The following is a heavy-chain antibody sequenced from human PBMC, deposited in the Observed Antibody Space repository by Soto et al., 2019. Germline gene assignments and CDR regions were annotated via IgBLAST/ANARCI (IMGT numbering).Heavy chain of an antibody. CDR3: ARRPPYTYYLDY. D-gene: IGHD4-4*01. CDR2: IYWSDEK. Sequence: QITLKESGPALVKPTQTLTLTCTISGFSLNTSGVGVGWIRQPPGKALEWLALIYWSDEKRYSPSLKTRLTITKDTSKNQVVLTMTNMDPVDTATYYCARRPPYTYYLDYWGQGTLVTVSS. J-gene: IGHJ4*02. V-gene: IGHV2-5*01. CDR1: GFSLNTSGVG.